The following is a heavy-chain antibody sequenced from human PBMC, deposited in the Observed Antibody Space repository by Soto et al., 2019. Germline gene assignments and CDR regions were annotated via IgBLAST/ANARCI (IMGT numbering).Heavy chain of an antibody. CDR2: IIPIFGTA. CDR1: GGTFSSYA. Sequence: GASVKVSCKASGGTFSSYAISWVRQAPGQGLEWMGGIIPIFGTANYAQKFQGRVTITADESTSTAYMELSSLRSEDTAVYYCARALSGTPGKRFLEWLRNYYGMDVWGQGTTVTVSS. V-gene: IGHV1-69*13. J-gene: IGHJ6*02. D-gene: IGHD3-3*01. CDR3: ARALSGTPGKRFLEWLRNYYGMDV.